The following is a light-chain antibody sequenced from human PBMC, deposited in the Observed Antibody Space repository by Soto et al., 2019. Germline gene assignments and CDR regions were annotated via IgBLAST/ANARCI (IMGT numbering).Light chain of an antibody. CDR1: SSNIETNY. V-gene: IGLV1-47*02. J-gene: IGLJ2*01. CDR2: TNN. Sequence: QSVLTQPPSASGTPGQRVTISWSGSSSNIETNYVYWYQHLPGAAPKLLIFTNNQRPSGVPDRFSASKSGTSASLAISGLRSEDEGDYYCAATDDSLGGPVFGGGTKLTAL. CDR3: AATDDSLGGPV.